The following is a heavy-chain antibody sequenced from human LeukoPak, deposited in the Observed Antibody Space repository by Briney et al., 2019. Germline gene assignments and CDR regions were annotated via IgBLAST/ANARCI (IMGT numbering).Heavy chain of an antibody. D-gene: IGHD3-16*01. J-gene: IGHJ4*02. V-gene: IGHV1-24*01. CDR1: GYTLTELS. Sequence: ASVKVSCKVSGYTLTELSMHWVRQAPGKGLEWMGGFDPEDGETIYAQKFQGRVTMTEDTSTDTAYMELSSLRSEDTAVYYCATDADRRLRIYDYVWGSYRTWGQGTLVTVSS. CDR2: FDPEDGET. CDR3: ATDADRRLRIYDYVWGSYRT.